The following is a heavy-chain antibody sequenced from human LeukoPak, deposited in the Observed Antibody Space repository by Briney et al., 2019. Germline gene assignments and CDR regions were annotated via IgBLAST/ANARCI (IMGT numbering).Heavy chain of an antibody. J-gene: IGHJ5*02. Sequence: SETLSLTCAVSGGSISSGSYYWSWIRQPAGKGLEWLGRIYTSGSTNYNPSLKSRVTISVDTSKNQFSLKLSSVTAADTAVYYCARFSGWYEGNWFDPWGQGTLVTASS. D-gene: IGHD6-13*01. V-gene: IGHV4-61*02. CDR1: GGSISSGSYY. CDR2: IYTSGST. CDR3: ARFSGWYEGNWFDP.